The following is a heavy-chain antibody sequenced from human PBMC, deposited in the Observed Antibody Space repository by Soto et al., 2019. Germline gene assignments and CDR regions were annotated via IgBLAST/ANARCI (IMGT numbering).Heavy chain of an antibody. CDR1: GGTFSSYA. J-gene: IGHJ6*02. CDR2: IIPIFGTA. Sequence: QVQLVQSGAEVKKPGSSGKVSCTASGGTFSSYAISWVRQAPGQGLEWMGGIIPIFGTANYAQKFQGRVTITADKSTSTAYMELSSMRSEDTAVYYCARGSCSGGSCSSFYYYYGMDVWGQGTTVTVSS. V-gene: IGHV1-69*06. CDR3: ARGSCSGGSCSSFYYYYGMDV. D-gene: IGHD2-15*01.